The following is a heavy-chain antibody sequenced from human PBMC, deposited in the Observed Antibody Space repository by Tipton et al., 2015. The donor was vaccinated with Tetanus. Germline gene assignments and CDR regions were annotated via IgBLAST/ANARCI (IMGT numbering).Heavy chain of an antibody. D-gene: IGHD2-8*01. CDR2: INHGGDT. V-gene: IGHV4-39*07. CDR1: GGSISSTNYF. J-gene: IGHJ5*01. Sequence: TLSLTCTVSGGSISSTNYFWTWIRQPPGKGLEWIGEINHGGDTNFSPSLKSRVSMSVDTSKRQFSLSLTSVTAADTAVYYCARGLGSMLAPGGSIDSWGQGTLVTVSS. CDR3: ARGLGSMLAPGGSIDS.